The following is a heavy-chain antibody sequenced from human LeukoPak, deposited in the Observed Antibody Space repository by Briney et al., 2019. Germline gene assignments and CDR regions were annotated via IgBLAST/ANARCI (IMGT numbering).Heavy chain of an antibody. Sequence: GGSLRLSCAASGLTFSSYGVHWVRQAPGKGLEWVAFIRPDASKEYHADSVKGRFIISRDNSKKILYLQMNSLRVEDTAMYYCAKEAGLFDVWGQGAMVIVSS. CDR1: GLTFSSYG. V-gene: IGHV3-30*02. CDR3: AKEAGLFDV. CDR2: IRPDASKE. J-gene: IGHJ3*01.